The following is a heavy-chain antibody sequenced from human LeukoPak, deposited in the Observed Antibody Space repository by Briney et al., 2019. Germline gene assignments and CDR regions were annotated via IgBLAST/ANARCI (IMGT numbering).Heavy chain of an antibody. CDR2: ISYDGSNK. CDR1: GFTFSSYG. J-gene: IGHJ4*02. Sequence: GGSLRLSCAASGFTFSSYGIHWVRQAPGKGLEWVAVISYDGSNKYYADSVKGRFTISRDNSKNTMYLQMNSLRAEDTAVYYCAKGTYWYDSSALDYWGQGTLVTVSS. V-gene: IGHV3-30*18. D-gene: IGHD3-22*01. CDR3: AKGTYWYDSSALDY.